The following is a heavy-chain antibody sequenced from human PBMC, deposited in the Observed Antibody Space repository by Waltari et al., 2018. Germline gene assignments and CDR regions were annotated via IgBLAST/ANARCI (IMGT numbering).Heavy chain of an antibody. D-gene: IGHD5-18*01. Sequence: EGQLVESGGGLNQPWGYLRLSCAASGFIVGENYMSGVRYATGRVREGPVTGRGCASVLVAGSTTYSEDSVQGRFTISRDNSKTTLYLQMSTLRVEDTAVYFCASAGLGSPSQWLQLLHSWGQATLVTVSS. CDR1: GFIVGENY. J-gene: IGHJ4*02. V-gene: IGHV3-53*01. CDR3: ASAGLGSPSQWLQLLHS. CDR2: LVAGSTT.